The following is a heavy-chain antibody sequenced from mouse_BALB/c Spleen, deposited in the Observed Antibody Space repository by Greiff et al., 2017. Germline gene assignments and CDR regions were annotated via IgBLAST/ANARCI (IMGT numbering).Heavy chain of an antibody. V-gene: IGHV5-6-4*01. CDR1: GFTFSSYT. CDR2: ISSGGSYT. J-gene: IGHJ4*01. Sequence: EVHLVESGGGLVKPGGSLKLSCAASGFTFSSYTMSWVRQTPEKRLEWVATISSGGSYTYYPDSVKGRFTISRDNAKNTLYLQMSSLKSEDTAMYYCTRDRGGDYYAMDYWGQGTSVTVSS. CDR3: TRDRGGDYYAMDY. D-gene: IGHD3-1*01.